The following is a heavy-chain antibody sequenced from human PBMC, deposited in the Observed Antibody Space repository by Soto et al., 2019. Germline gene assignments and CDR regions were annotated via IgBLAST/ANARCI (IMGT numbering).Heavy chain of an antibody. J-gene: IGHJ4*02. CDR1: GFTFSSYA. Sequence: EVQLLESGGGLVQPGGSLRLSCAASGFTFSSYAMSWVRQAPGKGLEWVSAISGSGGSTYYADSVKGRFTISRDNSKNTLYLQMNSLRAEDTAVYYCATTWRGMITFGVVIVIRDYYFDYWGQGTLVTVSS. D-gene: IGHD3-16*02. CDR3: ATTWRGMITFGVVIVIRDYYFDY. CDR2: ISGSGGST. V-gene: IGHV3-23*01.